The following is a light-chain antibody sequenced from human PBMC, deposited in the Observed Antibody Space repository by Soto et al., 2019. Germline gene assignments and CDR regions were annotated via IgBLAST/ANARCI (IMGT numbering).Light chain of an antibody. J-gene: IGKJ3*01. CDR3: QQYGSSPFN. Sequence: EHVLTQSPGTQSLSPGGRAPPSCRASQSVSSNLAWYQQKPGQAPRLLIYGASTRASGIPNRFSGSGSGTDFTLTISRLEPEDFAVYYCQQYGSSPFNFGPGTKVDL. CDR1: QSVSSN. V-gene: IGKV3-20*01. CDR2: GAS.